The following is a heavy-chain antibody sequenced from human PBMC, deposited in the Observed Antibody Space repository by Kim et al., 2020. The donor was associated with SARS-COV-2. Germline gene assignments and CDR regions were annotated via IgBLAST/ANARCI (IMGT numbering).Heavy chain of an antibody. Sequence: GGSLRLSCVASGFTFSSRAMSWVRQTPEKGLEWVASINNGGNPYYADSVQGRFTVSRDITTATLYLQMNSLRAEESALYYCAKDYPSSGGPAFDSWGQGTLLTVPS. D-gene: IGHD6-19*01. J-gene: IGHJ4*02. CDR1: GFTFSSRA. CDR3: AKDYPSSGGPAFDS. V-gene: IGHV3-23*01. CDR2: INNGGNP.